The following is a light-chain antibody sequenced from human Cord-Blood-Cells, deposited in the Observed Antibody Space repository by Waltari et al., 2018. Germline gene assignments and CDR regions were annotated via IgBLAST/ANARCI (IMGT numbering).Light chain of an antibody. CDR2: RNN. CDR1: SSNIGSNY. CDR3: AAWDDSLSGYV. V-gene: IGLV1-47*01. J-gene: IGLJ1*01. Sequence: QSVLTQPPSASGPPGPRVTISCSGSSSNIGSNYVYWYQQLPGPAPKLLIYRNNQRPSGVPDRFSGSKSGTSASLAISGLRSEDEADYYCAAWDDSLSGYVFGTGTKVTVL.